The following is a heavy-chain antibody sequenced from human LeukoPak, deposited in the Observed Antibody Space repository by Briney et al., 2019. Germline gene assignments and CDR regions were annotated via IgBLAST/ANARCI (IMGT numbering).Heavy chain of an antibody. Sequence: SETLSLTCTVSGGSFSGYYWSWIRQPAGKGLEWIGRIYTSGSTNYNPSLTSRVTMSVDTSKNQFSLKLSSVTAADTAVYYCARVSSAGIWDYGGQGTLVTVSS. CDR3: ARVSSAGIWDY. V-gene: IGHV4-4*07. J-gene: IGHJ4*02. CDR1: GGSFSGYY. D-gene: IGHD6-19*01. CDR2: IYTSGST.